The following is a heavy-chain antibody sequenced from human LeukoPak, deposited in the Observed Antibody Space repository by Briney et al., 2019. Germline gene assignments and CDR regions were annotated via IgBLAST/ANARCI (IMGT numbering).Heavy chain of an antibody. CDR1: GYTFTSYG. D-gene: IGHD3-16*01. CDR3: ARAFSYYDYVWGSYPVDY. CDR2: INTNTGNP. V-gene: IGHV7-4-1*02. J-gene: IGHJ4*02. Sequence: ASVKVSCKASGYTFTSYGISWVRQAPGQGLEWMGWINTNTGNPTYAQGFTGRFVFSLDTSVSTAYLQISSLKAEDTAVYYCARAFSYYDYVWGSYPVDYWGQGTLVTVSS.